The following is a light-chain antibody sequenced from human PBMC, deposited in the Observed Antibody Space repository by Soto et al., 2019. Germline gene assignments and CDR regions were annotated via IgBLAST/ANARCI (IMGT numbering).Light chain of an antibody. CDR1: SSDVGAFNY. CDR3: ASWDDNLNGPV. Sequence: QSALTQPASVSGSPGQSITISCTGASSDVGAFNYVSWYQQHPGKAPKLLIYEVSNRPSGLSNRFSGSKSGNTASLTISGLQAEDEADYYCASWDDNLNGPVFGRGTKLTVL. J-gene: IGLJ2*01. V-gene: IGLV2-14*01. CDR2: EVS.